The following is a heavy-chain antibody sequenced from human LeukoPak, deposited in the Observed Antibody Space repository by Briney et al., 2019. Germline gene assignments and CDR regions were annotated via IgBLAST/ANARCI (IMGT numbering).Heavy chain of an antibody. CDR2: ISAYNGNT. J-gene: IGHJ3*02. CDR3: ARGMSGYTEDPFDI. Sequence: ASVKVSCKASGYTFTSYSINWVRQAPGQGLEWMAWISAYNGNTNYAQKFHGRVTLTRDTSTSIAYMELRSLRSDDTAVYFCARGMSGYTEDPFDIWGQGTVVTASS. CDR1: GYTFTSYS. D-gene: IGHD2-2*02. V-gene: IGHV1-18*01.